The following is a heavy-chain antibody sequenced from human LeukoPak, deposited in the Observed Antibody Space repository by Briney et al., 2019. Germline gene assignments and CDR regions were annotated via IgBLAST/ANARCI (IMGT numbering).Heavy chain of an antibody. CDR1: GGSFSGYY. V-gene: IGHV4-34*01. CDR3: ARGDIVVVVAAVFYYFDY. J-gene: IGHJ4*02. Sequence: SETLSLTCAVYGGSFSGYYWSWVRQPPGKGLEWIGEINHSGSTNYNPSLKSRVTISVDTSKNQFSLKLSSVTAADTAVYYCARGDIVVVVAAVFYYFDYWGQGTLVTVSS. CDR2: INHSGST. D-gene: IGHD2-15*01.